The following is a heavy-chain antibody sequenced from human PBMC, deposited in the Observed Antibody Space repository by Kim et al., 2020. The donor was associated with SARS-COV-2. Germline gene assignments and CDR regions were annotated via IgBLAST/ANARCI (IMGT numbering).Heavy chain of an antibody. CDR2: ISAYNGNT. V-gene: IGHV1-18*04. J-gene: IGHJ6*02. Sequence: ASVKVSCKASGYTFTSYGISWVRQAPGQGLEWMGWISAYNGNTNYAQKLQGRVTMTTDTSTSTAYMELRSLRSDDTAVYYCAREGVRGAPYYYYYGMDVWGQGTTVTVSS. D-gene: IGHD3-10*01. CDR3: AREGVRGAPYYYYYGMDV. CDR1: GYTFTSYG.